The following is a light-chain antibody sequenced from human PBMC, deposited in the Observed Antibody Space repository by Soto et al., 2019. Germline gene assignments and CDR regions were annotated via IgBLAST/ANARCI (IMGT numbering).Light chain of an antibody. CDR2: DNN. V-gene: IGLV1-51*01. J-gene: IGLJ1*01. Sequence: QSVLTQPPSVSAAPGQKVTISCSGSSSNIGNNYVSWYQQLPGTAPKLLIYDNNKRPSGIPDRFSGSKSGTSATLGITGLQTGDDVDYYCGTWDSSLSVYVFGTGTNVTVL. CDR3: GTWDSSLSVYV. CDR1: SSNIGNNY.